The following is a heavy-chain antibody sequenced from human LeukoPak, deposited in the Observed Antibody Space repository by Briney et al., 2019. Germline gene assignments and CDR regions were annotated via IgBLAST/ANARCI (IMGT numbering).Heavy chain of an antibody. CDR1: GYTFTGYY. D-gene: IGHD1-26*01. CDR2: INPNSGGT. Sequence: GASVKVSCKASGYTFTGYYMHWVRQAPGQGLEWMGWINPNSGGTNYAQKFLGRVTMTRDTSISTAYMELSSLRSDDTAVYYCAREINTWSYYLGYYYYYMDVWGKGTTVTISS. V-gene: IGHV1-2*02. J-gene: IGHJ6*03. CDR3: AREINTWSYYLGYYYYYMDV.